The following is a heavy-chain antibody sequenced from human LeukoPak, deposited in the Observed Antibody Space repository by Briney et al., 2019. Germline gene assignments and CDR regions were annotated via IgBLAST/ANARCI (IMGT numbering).Heavy chain of an antibody. CDR2: MNPNNGNI. V-gene: IGHV1-8*01. CDR1: GYTFTSYD. Sequence: ASVKVSCKASGYTFTSYDIHWVRQAAGQGLEWMGWMNPNNGNIYYAQKFQGRVTMTRNTPISTAYMELTSLRSDDTAVYYCATALAGSVELDYWGQGTLVTVSS. J-gene: IGHJ4*02. CDR3: ATALAGSVELDY. D-gene: IGHD6-19*01.